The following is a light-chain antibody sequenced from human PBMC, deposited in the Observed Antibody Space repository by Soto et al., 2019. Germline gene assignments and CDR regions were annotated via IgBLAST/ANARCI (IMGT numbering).Light chain of an antibody. CDR2: GAS. CDR3: QQLNCFPTP. Sequence: IQLTQPPSSLSAPVGDRATISCRTSQGIANFLARYQQKPGKAPKLPIYGASTLQSGVPSRFRGSGSGTDFTLTISSLQPEDFATYYCQQLNCFPTPFGPGTKVDIK. J-gene: IGKJ3*01. V-gene: IGKV1-9*01. CDR1: QGIANF.